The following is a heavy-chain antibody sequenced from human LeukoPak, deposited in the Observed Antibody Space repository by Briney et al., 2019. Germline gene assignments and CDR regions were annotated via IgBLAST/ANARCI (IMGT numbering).Heavy chain of an antibody. CDR2: INPNSGGT. CDR3: ATPRTHYGSGTLGYFDY. CDR1: GGTFSSYA. J-gene: IGHJ4*02. D-gene: IGHD3-10*01. Sequence: GASVKVSCKASGGTFSSYAISWVRQAPGQGLEWMGWINPNSGGTNYAQKFQGRVTMTRDTSISTAYMELSRLRSDDTAVYYCATPRTHYGSGTLGYFDYWGQGTLVTVSS. V-gene: IGHV1-2*02.